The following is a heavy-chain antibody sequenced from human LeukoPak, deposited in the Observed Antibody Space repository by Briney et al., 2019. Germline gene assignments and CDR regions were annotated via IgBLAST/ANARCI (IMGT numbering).Heavy chain of an antibody. D-gene: IGHD3-9*01. V-gene: IGHV1-2*02. CDR1: GDTFTGYY. CDR3: ERGAFCDILTGYSHAFDI. Sequence: ASVKVSCKASGDTFTGYYMHWVRQAPGQGLGWMGWINPNIVGTNYAQKFQGRVTMTRDTSISTAYMDLSRLRSDDTALYYCERGAFCDILTGYSHAFDIWGKGTMVTVSS. CDR2: INPNIVGT. J-gene: IGHJ3*02.